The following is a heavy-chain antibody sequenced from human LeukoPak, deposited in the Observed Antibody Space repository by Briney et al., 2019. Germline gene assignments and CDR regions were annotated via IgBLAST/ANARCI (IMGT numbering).Heavy chain of an antibody. Sequence: PGGSLRLSCAASGFTFSSYAMSWVRQAPGKGLEWVSAISSGGDNTYYADSVKGRLTISRDNSKNTLYVQMTSLRAEDTAVYCAREDATMVLSLDYWGQGALVTVSS. CDR2: ISSGGDNT. CDR3: AREDATMVLSLDY. V-gene: IGHV3-23*01. D-gene: IGHD5-18*01. J-gene: IGHJ4*02. CDR1: GFTFSSYA.